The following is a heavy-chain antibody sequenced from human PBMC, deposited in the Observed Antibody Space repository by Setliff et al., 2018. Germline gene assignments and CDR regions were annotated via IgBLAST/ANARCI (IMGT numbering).Heavy chain of an antibody. D-gene: IGHD6-19*01. J-gene: IGHJ1*01. Sequence: GGSLRLSCTASGFTFSSWGMSWVRQAPGKGLEWVSGINSGSGFLTHYADSVKGRFTISRDNSKNTLYLEMTSLRADDTAIYYCASPQAVGNYLGHWGRGTLVTVSS. CDR2: INSGSGFLT. CDR1: GFTFSSWG. CDR3: ASPQAVGNYLGH. V-gene: IGHV3-23*01.